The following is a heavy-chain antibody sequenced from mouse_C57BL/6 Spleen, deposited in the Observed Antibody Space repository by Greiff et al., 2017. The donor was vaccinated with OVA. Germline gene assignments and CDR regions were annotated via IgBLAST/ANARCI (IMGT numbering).Heavy chain of an antibody. CDR3: ARSYGSDDY. V-gene: IGHV3-6*01. D-gene: IGHD1-1*01. Sequence: EVQLQESGPGLVKPSQSLSLTCSVTGYSITSGYYWNWIRQFPGNKLEWMGYISYDGSNNYNPSLKNRISITRDTSKNQFFLKLNSVTTEDTATYYCARSYGSDDYWGQGTTLTVSS. CDR2: ISYDGSN. CDR1: GYSITSGYY. J-gene: IGHJ2*01.